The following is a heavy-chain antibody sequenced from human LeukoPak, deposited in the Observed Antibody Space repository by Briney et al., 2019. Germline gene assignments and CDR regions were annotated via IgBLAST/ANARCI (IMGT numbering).Heavy chain of an antibody. J-gene: IGHJ4*02. V-gene: IGHV6-1*01. CDR1: GDSVSSNSAD. CDR2: TYYRSKWYN. D-gene: IGHD6-19*01. Sequence: SQTLSLTCAISGDSVSSNSADWNWIRQSPSRGLEWLGRTYYRSKWYNDYAVSVKSRITINPDTSKNQFSLQLNSVTPEDTAVYYCAASKLAVAGPLDYWGQGTLVTVSS. CDR3: AASKLAVAGPLDY.